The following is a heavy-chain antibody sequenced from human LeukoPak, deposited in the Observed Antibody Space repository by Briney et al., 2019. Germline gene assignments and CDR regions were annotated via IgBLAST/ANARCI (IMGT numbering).Heavy chain of an antibody. CDR3: ASERYCSGGSCYFRWFDP. Sequence: SVKVSCKASGGTFSSYAISWVRQAPGQGLEWMGGIIPIFGTANYAQKFQGRVTITTGESTSTAYMELSSLRSEDTAVYYCASERYCSGGSCYFRWFDPWGQGTLVTVSS. V-gene: IGHV1-69*05. D-gene: IGHD2-15*01. CDR2: IIPIFGTA. CDR1: GGTFSSYA. J-gene: IGHJ5*02.